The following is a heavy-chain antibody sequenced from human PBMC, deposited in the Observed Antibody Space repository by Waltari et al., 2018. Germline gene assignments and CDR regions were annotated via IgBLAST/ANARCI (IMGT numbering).Heavy chain of an antibody. CDR3: ARHWKRNGYRFDP. J-gene: IGHJ5*02. CDR1: GGSISRSSYY. V-gene: IGHV4-39*01. CDR2: MYYSGTT. Sequence: QLQLQESGPGLMKPSETLSLTCTVSGGSISRSSYYWGWIRQSPGKGLEWIASMYYSGTTYYNPTLESRVTISGDTSKNQCSLRLSSVTAADTAVYYCARHWKRNGYRFDPWGQGTLVTVSS. D-gene: IGHD5-12*01.